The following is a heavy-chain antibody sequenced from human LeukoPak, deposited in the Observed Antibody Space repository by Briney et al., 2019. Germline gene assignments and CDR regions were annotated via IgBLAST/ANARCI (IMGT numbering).Heavy chain of an antibody. D-gene: IGHD3-22*01. CDR1: GYSFTSYW. CDR2: IYPGDSAT. Sequence: GESLKISCKGSGYSFTSYWIGWVRQMPGKGLQWMGIIYPGDSATRYSPSFQGQVTISADKSISTAYLQWSSLKASDTAMYYCARPGYYYDSSGYRDYWGQGTLVTVSS. CDR3: ARPGYYYDSSGYRDY. V-gene: IGHV5-51*01. J-gene: IGHJ4*02.